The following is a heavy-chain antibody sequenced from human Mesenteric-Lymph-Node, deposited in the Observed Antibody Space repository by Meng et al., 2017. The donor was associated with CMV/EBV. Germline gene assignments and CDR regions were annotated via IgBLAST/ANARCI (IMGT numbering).Heavy chain of an antibody. D-gene: IGHD2-2*01. V-gene: IGHV3-23*01. CDR1: LTFSIYA. J-gene: IGHJ5*02. CDR3: ARSRAASTSCPQCWFDP. Sequence: LTFSIYAMNWIRQAPGKGLEWVSGISGTSGTTYYADSVKGRFTISRDDATNSLYLQMNSLRAEDTAVYYCARSRAASTSCPQCWFDPWGQGTLVTVSS. CDR2: ISGTSGTT.